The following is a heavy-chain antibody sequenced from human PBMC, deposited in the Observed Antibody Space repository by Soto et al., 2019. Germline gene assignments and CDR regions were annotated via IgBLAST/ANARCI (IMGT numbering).Heavy chain of an antibody. CDR2: MNPNSGNT. CDR1: GYTLTSYD. CDR3: ARGSRFLFDFWSGYRPPTYYHHRNNF. V-gene: IGHV1-8*01. J-gene: IGHJ6*04. Sequence: ASVKVSCKASGYTLTSYDINWVRQATGQGLEWMGWMNPNSGNTGYAQKFQGRVTMTRNTSISTAYMELSSLRSEDTAAYYCARGSRFLFDFWSGYRPPTYYHHRNNFWGKGTTVTVSS. D-gene: IGHD3-3*01.